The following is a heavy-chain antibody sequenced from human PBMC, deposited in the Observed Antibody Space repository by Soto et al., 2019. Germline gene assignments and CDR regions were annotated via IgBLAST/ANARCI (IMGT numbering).Heavy chain of an antibody. CDR2: INAGNGNT. J-gene: IGHJ4*02. V-gene: IGHV1-3*01. CDR3: ARDRRLSSGWYEDY. CDR1: GYTFTSYA. Sequence: GASVKVSCKASGYTFTSYAVHWVRQAPGQRLEWMGWINAGNGNTKYSQKFQGRVTITRDTSASIAYMELSSLRSEDTAVYYCARDRRLSSGWYEDYWGQGTLVTVSS. D-gene: IGHD6-19*01.